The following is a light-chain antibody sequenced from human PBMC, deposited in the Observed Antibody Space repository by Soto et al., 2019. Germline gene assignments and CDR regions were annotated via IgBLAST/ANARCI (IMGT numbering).Light chain of an antibody. CDR2: GAS. CDR3: QQYNNRSPSLT. V-gene: IGKV3-15*01. J-gene: IGKJ4*02. CDR1: QSVSSN. Sequence: EIVMTQSPATLSVSPGERATLTCRASQSVSSNLAWYQLKLGQAPRLLIYGASTRATGIPARFSGSGSGTDFTLTISSLQAEEDVIYFCQQYNNRSPSLTFGRGTKVEIK.